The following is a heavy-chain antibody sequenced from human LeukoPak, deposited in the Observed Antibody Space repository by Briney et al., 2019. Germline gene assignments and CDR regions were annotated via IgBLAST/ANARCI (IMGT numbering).Heavy chain of an antibody. J-gene: IGHJ4*02. CDR1: GFTVSSNY. CDR3: ARDSSGYYSFDY. CDR2: IYSGGST. Sequence: GGSLRLSCAASGFTVSSNYMSWVRQAPGKGLGWVSVIYSGGSTYYADSVKGRFTISRDNSKNTLYLQMNSLRAEDTAVYYCARDSSGYYSFDYWGQGTLVTVSS. D-gene: IGHD3-22*01. V-gene: IGHV3-66*01.